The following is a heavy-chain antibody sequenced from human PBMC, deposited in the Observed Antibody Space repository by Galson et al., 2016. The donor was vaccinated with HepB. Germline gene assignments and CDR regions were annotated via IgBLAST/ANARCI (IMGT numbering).Heavy chain of an antibody. CDR1: GFTFSSYA. CDR3: ANYLGYGSGRPGYFHS. J-gene: IGHJ4*02. V-gene: IGHV3-23*01. D-gene: IGHD3-10*01. Sequence: SLRLSCAASGFTFSSYALNWVRQAPGKGLEWVSVISAASNTYYTDSVKGRFTISRDNSKTTLYLEMNSLRVEDTAVYSCANYLGYGSGRPGYFHSWGQGTLVTVSP. CDR2: ISAASNT.